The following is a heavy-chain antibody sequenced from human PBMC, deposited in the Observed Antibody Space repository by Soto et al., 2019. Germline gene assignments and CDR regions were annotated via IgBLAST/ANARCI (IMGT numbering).Heavy chain of an antibody. CDR2: ISYDGSNK. CDR1: GFTVSSYA. CDR3: ARDRDFWSGYYFYYYGMDV. J-gene: IGHJ6*02. V-gene: IGHV3-30-3*01. Sequence: PXGFLRLNCAASGFTVSSYAKHWVRQAPGKGLEWVAVISYDGSNKYYADSVKGRFTISRDNSKNTLYLQMNSLRAEDTAVYYCARDRDFWSGYYFYYYGMDVWGQGTTVTVSS. D-gene: IGHD3-3*01.